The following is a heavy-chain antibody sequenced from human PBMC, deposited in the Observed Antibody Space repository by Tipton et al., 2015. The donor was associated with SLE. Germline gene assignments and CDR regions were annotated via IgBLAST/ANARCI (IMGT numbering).Heavy chain of an antibody. CDR1: GFTFSSYS. D-gene: IGHD3-10*01. CDR3: AAGLLWFGECYY. Sequence: SLRLSCAASGFTFSSYSMNWVRQAPGKGLEWVSSISSSSSYIYYADSVKGRFTISRDNAKNSLYLQMNSLRAEDTAVYYCAAGLLWFGECYYWGQGALVTVSS. CDR2: ISSSSSYI. V-gene: IGHV3-21*03. J-gene: IGHJ4*02.